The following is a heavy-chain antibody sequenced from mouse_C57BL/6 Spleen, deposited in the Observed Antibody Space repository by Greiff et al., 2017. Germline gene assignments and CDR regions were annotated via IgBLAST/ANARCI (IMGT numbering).Heavy chain of an antibody. CDR1: GFTFSDYG. CDR2: ISSGSSTI. D-gene: IGHD2-4*01. V-gene: IGHV5-17*01. Sequence: EVKLMESGGGLVKPGGSLKLSCAASGFTFSDYGMHWVRQAPEKGLEWVAYISSGSSTIYYADTVKGRFTISRDNAKNTLFLQMTSLRSEDTAMYYCARRDYDYDGDAMDYWGQGTSVTVSS. J-gene: IGHJ4*01. CDR3: ARRDYDYDGDAMDY.